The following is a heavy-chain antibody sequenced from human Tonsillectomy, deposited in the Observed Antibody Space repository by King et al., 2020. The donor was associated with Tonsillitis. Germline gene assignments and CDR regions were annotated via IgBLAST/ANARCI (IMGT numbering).Heavy chain of an antibody. Sequence: QLVQSGAEVKKPGASVKVSCKASGYTFTSYYIHWVRQAPGQGLEWMGTINPSGGATTYAQTFQGRVTMTRDTSTSTVYMELSSLRSEDTAVYYCARIYSHESSGYRDYWGQGTRVTVS. J-gene: IGHJ4*02. D-gene: IGHD3-22*01. CDR2: INPSGGAT. CDR3: ARIYSHESSGYRDY. V-gene: IGHV1-46*01. CDR1: GYTFTSYY.